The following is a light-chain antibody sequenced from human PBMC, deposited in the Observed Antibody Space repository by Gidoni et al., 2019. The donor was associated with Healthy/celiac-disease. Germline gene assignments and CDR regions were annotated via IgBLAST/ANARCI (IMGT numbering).Light chain of an antibody. V-gene: IGKV3-11*01. Sequence: EIVLKQSPATLSLSPGERATLSCRASQSVSSYLAWYQQKPGPAPRLLIYDASTRATGVPARFSGSGSGTAFTLTISSLEPEDFAVYYCQQSSNWLTFGGGTKVEIK. J-gene: IGKJ4*01. CDR3: QQSSNWLT. CDR2: DAS. CDR1: QSVSSY.